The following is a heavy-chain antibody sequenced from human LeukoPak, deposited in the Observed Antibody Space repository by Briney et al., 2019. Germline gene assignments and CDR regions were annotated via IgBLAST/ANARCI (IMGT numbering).Heavy chain of an antibody. CDR2: IIPIFGTA. V-gene: IGHV1-69*06. Sequence: ASVKVSCKASGGTFSSYAISWVRQAPGQGLEWMGGIIPIFGTANYAQKFQGRVTITADKSTSTAYMELSSLRSEDTAVHYCARARRAEYSSGWYWFDPWGQGTLVTVSS. J-gene: IGHJ5*02. D-gene: IGHD6-19*01. CDR3: ARARRAEYSSGWYWFDP. CDR1: GGTFSSYA.